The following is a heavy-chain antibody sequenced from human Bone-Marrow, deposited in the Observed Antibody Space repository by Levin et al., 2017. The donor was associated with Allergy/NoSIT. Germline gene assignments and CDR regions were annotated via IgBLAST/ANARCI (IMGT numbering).Heavy chain of an antibody. J-gene: IGHJ6*03. V-gene: IGHV3-21*01. CDR1: GFTFSSYT. D-gene: IGHD3-3*01. CDR2: IRGSSSYI. CDR3: ARRNDFWSRTHGGYYFFMDV. Sequence: GSVKVSCAASGFTFSSYTMNWVRQAPGKGLEWVSSIRGSSSYITFSDSVKGRLTISRDNAKNSLYLQMNNLRAEDTAVYYCARRNDFWSRTHGGYYFFMDVWGKGTTVTVSS.